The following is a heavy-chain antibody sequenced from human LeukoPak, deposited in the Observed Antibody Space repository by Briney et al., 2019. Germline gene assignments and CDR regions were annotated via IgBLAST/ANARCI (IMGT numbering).Heavy chain of an antibody. CDR1: GFTFNNYP. CDR2: ISDSGDVT. CDR3: AKRSELSCSSTSCPLDY. V-gene: IGHV3-23*01. Sequence: PGGSLRLSCAASGFTFNNYPMTWVRQPPGKGLEWVSGISDSGDVTYYTDSVKGRFAVSRDNSKNTLYLQMSSLRAEDTAVYYCAKRSELSCSSTSCPLDYWGQGTLVTVSS. J-gene: IGHJ4*02. D-gene: IGHD2-2*01.